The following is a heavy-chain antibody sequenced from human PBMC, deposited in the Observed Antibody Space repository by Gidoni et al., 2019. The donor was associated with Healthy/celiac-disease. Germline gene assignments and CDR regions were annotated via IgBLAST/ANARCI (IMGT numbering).Heavy chain of an antibody. CDR1: GGSISSYY. D-gene: IGHD5-12*01. J-gene: IGHJ4*02. V-gene: IGHV4-59*01. CDR3: ASSSGYDSPYFDY. Sequence: QVQLQESCPGLVKPSETLSLTCTVSGGSISSYYWSWIRQPPGKGLEWIGYIYYSGSTNYNPSLKSRVTISVDTSKNQFSLKLSSVTAADTAVYYCASSSGYDSPYFDYWGQGTLVTVSS. CDR2: IYYSGST.